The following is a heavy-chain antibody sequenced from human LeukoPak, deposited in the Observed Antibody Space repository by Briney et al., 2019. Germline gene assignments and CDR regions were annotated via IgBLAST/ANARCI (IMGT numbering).Heavy chain of an antibody. CDR2: TNHSGST. Sequence: SETLSLTCAVYGGSFSGYYWSWIRQPPGKGLEWIGETNHSGSTNYNPSLKSRVTISVDTSKNQFSLKLSSVTAADTAVYYCARPDIAEDAFDIWGQGTMVTVSS. CDR3: ARPDIAEDAFDI. CDR1: GGSFSGYY. J-gene: IGHJ3*02. V-gene: IGHV4-34*01. D-gene: IGHD6-13*01.